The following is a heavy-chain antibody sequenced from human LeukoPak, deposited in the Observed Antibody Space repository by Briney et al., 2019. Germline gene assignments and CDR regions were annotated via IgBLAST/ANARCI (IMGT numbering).Heavy chain of an antibody. J-gene: IGHJ6*02. CDR3: ARALGYSYGYPYYYYGMDV. Sequence: ASVKVSCKASGYTFTSYGISWVRQAPGQGLEWMGWISAYNGNTNYAQKLQGRVTMTTDTSTSTAYMELRSLRSDDTAVYYCARALGYSYGYPYYYYGMDVWGQGTTVTVSS. CDR1: GYTFTSYG. CDR2: ISAYNGNT. V-gene: IGHV1-18*01. D-gene: IGHD5-18*01.